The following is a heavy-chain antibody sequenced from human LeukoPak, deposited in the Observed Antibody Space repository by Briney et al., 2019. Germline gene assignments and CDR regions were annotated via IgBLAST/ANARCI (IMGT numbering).Heavy chain of an antibody. Sequence: GGPLRLSCAASGFTFSSYWMHWVRQAPGKGLVWVSRINSDGSSTSYADSVKGRFTISRDNAKNTLYLQMNSLRAEDTAVYYCARESGWNDFWSGYYGWFDPWGQGTLVTVSS. CDR3: ARESGWNDFWSGYYGWFDP. CDR1: GFTFSSYW. J-gene: IGHJ5*02. CDR2: INSDGSST. V-gene: IGHV3-74*01. D-gene: IGHD3-3*01.